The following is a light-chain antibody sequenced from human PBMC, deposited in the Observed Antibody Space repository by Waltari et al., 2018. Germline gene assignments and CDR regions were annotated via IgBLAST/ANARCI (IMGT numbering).Light chain of an antibody. CDR3: QQCYSIPFT. Sequence: EIQMTQSPASLSASVGERVTITCRASQGIGTTLAWYQQKPGKAPRLLFDAASSVESGVPSRFSGSGSGTDSTLTISSLQPEDFATYYCQQCYSIPFTFGEGTKVEIK. V-gene: IGKV1-NL1*01. CDR2: AAS. CDR1: QGIGTT. J-gene: IGKJ4*01.